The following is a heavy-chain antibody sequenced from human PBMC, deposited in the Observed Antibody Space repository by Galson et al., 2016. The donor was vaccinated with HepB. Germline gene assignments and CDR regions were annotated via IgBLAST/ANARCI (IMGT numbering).Heavy chain of an antibody. V-gene: IGHV4-4*02. Sequence: ETLSLTCAVSGASISSSYWWTWVRQPPGKGLEWIGKIYHSGSTNYNPSLKSRVTISVDKSKNQFSLKLSSVTAADTAVYYCARESPYYYDSRGYYAKRSGDWYFDLWGRGTLVTVSS. D-gene: IGHD3-22*01. CDR2: IYHSGST. CDR3: ARESPYYYDSRGYYAKRSGDWYFDL. J-gene: IGHJ2*01. CDR1: GASISSSYW.